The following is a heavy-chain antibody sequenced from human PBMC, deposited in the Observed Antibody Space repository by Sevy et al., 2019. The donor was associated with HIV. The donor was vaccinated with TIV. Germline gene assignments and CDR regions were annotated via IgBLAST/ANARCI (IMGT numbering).Heavy chain of an antibody. J-gene: IGHJ3*02. D-gene: IGHD3-10*01. Sequence: ASVKVSCKASGGTFSSYAISWVRQAPGQGLEWMGGIIPIFGTANYAQKFQGRVTITAEESTSTAYMELSSLRSEDTAVYYCARVVTMVRGVIMHDAFDIWGQGTMVTVSS. CDR1: GGTFSSYA. V-gene: IGHV1-69*13. CDR3: ARVVTMVRGVIMHDAFDI. CDR2: IIPIFGTA.